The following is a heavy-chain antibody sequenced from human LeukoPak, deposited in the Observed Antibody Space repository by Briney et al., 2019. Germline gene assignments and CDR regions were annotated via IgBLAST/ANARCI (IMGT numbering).Heavy chain of an antibody. CDR3: ARFAAGGSYYYYMDV. CDR2: TSYDGRSS. V-gene: IGHV3-30*04. J-gene: IGHJ6*03. CDR1: GFIFSYST. Sequence: GGSLRLSCAASGFIFSYSTLHWVRRAPGKGLEWVALTSYDGRSSFYTDSVKGRFTISRDNAKNSLYLQMNSLRADDTAVYYCARFAAGGSYYYYMDVWGKGTTVTVSS. D-gene: IGHD6-25*01.